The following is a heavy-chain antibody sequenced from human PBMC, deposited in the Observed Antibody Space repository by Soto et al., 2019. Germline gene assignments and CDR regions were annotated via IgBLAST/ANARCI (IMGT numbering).Heavy chain of an antibody. V-gene: IGHV3-7*01. CDR2: IKQDGSEK. CDR3: ARAAPGVYIWGSYRGNFDY. Sequence: EVQLVESGGGLVQPGGSLRLSCAASGFTFSSYWMSWVRQAPGKGLEWVANIKQDGSEKYYVDSVKGRFTISRDNAKNSLYLQMNSLRAEDTAVYYCARAAPGVYIWGSYRGNFDYWGQGTLVTVSS. CDR1: GFTFSSYW. D-gene: IGHD3-16*02. J-gene: IGHJ4*02.